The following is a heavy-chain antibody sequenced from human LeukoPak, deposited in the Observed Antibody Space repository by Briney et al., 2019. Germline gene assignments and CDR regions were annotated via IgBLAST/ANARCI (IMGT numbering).Heavy chain of an antibody. CDR3: ASLTVSGVG. D-gene: IGHD3-3*01. CDR2: INTDGSST. Sequence: PAGSLRLSCAASGFTFSSYWMHWIRQGPGKGLVWVSRINTDGSSTSYADSVNGRFIISRDKATNTLYLQMNSLRAEDTAVYYCASLTVSGVGWGKGTTVTVSS. J-gene: IGHJ6*04. V-gene: IGHV3-74*01. CDR1: GFTFSSYW.